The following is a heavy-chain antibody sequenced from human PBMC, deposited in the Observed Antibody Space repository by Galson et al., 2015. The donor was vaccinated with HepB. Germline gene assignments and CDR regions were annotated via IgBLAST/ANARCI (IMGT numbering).Heavy chain of an antibody. V-gene: IGHV1-2*02. CDR3: AIIPQGDDAFDI. CDR2: INPNSGGT. J-gene: IGHJ3*02. D-gene: IGHD3-16*01. Sequence: SVKVSCKASGYTFTGYYMHWVRQAPGQGLEWMGWINPNSGGTNYAQKFQGRVTMTRDTSISTAYMELSRLRSDDTAVYYCAIIPQGDDAFDIWGQGTMVTVSS. CDR1: GYTFTGYY.